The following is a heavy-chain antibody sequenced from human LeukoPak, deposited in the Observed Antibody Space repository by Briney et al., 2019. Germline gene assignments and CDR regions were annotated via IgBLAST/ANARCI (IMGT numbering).Heavy chain of an antibody. CDR1: GYTFTGYY. Sequence: ASVKVSCKASGYTFTGYYMHWVRQAPGQGLEWMGWINPNSGGTNYAQKFQGRVTMTRDTSISTAYMELSRLRSDDTAVYYCARVVYDYGDYLHLLNYYYYYMDVWGKGTTVTISS. V-gene: IGHV1-2*02. CDR2: INPNSGGT. D-gene: IGHD4-17*01. J-gene: IGHJ6*03. CDR3: ARVVYDYGDYLHLLNYYYYYMDV.